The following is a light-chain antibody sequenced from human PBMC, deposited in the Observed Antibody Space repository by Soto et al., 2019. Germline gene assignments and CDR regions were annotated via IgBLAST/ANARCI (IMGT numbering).Light chain of an antibody. V-gene: IGKV1-33*01. CDR2: DPS. J-gene: IGKJ4*01. CDR1: QDINNY. CDR3: QQYDNLPLT. Sequence: DIQITPSPSSLSASVGDRVTLTCQASQDINNYLNWYQQKPGKDPKLRIYDPSNLETGVPSRFSGSGSGTDFTFTISSLQPEDIATYYCQQYDNLPLTFGGGTKVDIK.